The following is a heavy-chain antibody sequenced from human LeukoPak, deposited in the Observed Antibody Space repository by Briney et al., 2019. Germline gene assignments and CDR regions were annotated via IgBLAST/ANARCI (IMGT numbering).Heavy chain of an antibody. Sequence: PGGSLRLSCAASGFTFSSYAMSWVRQAPGKGLEWVSAISGSGGSTFYADSVKGRFTISRDNSKNTLYLQMNSLRAEDTAVYSCAKSSESYLYYFDYWGQGTLVTVSS. CDR2: ISGSGGST. D-gene: IGHD3-10*01. CDR1: GFTFSSYA. J-gene: IGHJ4*02. CDR3: AKSSESYLYYFDY. V-gene: IGHV3-23*01.